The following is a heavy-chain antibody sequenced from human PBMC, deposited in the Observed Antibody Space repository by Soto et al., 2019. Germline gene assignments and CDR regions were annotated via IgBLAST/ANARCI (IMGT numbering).Heavy chain of an antibody. V-gene: IGHV4-34*01. CDR2: INHSGST. Sequence: QVQLQQWGAGLLKPSETLSLTCAVYGGSFSGYYWSWIRQPPGKGLEWIGEINHSGSTNYNPSLKSRVTISVDTYKNQFSLKLSSVTAADTAVYYCARPRWGGYDLGRIFDYWGQGTLVTVSS. CDR3: ARPRWGGYDLGRIFDY. D-gene: IGHD5-12*01. CDR1: GGSFSGYY. J-gene: IGHJ4*02.